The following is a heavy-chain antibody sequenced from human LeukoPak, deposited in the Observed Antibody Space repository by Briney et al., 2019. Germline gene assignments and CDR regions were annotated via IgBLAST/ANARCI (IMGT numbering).Heavy chain of an antibody. CDR1: GFTFSRYT. J-gene: IGHJ5*02. Sequence: GGSLRLSCAASGFTFSRYTMNWVRQAPGKGLEWVSAISGSGGSTYYADSVKGRFTISRDNSKNTLYLQMNSLRAEDTAVYYCAKGFVVVVSATQSSWFDPWGQGTLVTVSS. CDR3: AKGFVVVVSATQSSWFDP. D-gene: IGHD2-15*01. V-gene: IGHV3-23*01. CDR2: ISGSGGST.